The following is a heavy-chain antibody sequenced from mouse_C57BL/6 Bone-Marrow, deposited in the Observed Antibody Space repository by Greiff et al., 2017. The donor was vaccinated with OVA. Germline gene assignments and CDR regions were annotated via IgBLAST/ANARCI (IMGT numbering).Heavy chain of an antibody. CDR2: ISNLAYSI. Sequence: EVKLMESGGGLVQPGGSLKLSCAASGFTFSDYGMAWVRQAPRKGPEWVAFISNLAYSIYYADTVTGRFTISRENAKNTLYLEMSSLRSEDTDMDNGARHRGDWYFDVWGTGTTVTVSS. CDR3: ARHRGDWYFDV. J-gene: IGHJ1*03. V-gene: IGHV5-15*01. D-gene: IGHD3-3*01. CDR1: GFTFSDYG.